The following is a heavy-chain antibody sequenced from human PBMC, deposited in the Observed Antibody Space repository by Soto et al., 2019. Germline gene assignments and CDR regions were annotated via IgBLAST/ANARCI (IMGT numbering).Heavy chain of an antibody. D-gene: IGHD2-8*01. CDR3: AKLGGYVIRRGDRFDP. Sequence: EVQLLESGGGLVQPGGSLRLSCAASGFTFSSYAMSWVRQAPGKGLEWVSAISGSVGRTYYADSVKGRFSISRDNSTNTLYLQMKSLRAEDTAVYYCAKLGGYVIRRGDRFDPWGQGTLVTVS. CDR1: GFTFSSYA. CDR2: ISGSVGRT. V-gene: IGHV3-23*01. J-gene: IGHJ5*02.